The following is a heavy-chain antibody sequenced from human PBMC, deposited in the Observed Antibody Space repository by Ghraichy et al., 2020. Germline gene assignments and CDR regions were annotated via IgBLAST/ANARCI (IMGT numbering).Heavy chain of an antibody. CDR2: IYYSGST. V-gene: IGHV4-39*01. D-gene: IGHD2-15*01. CDR1: GGSISSSSYY. Sequence: SETLSLTCTVSGGSISSSSYYWGWIRQPPGKGLEWIGSIYYSGSTYYNPSLKSRVTISVDTSKNQFSLKLSSVTAADTAVYYCARAGPQEVVVVAATFFDYWGQGTLVTVSS. CDR3: ARAGPQEVVVVAATFFDY. J-gene: IGHJ4*02.